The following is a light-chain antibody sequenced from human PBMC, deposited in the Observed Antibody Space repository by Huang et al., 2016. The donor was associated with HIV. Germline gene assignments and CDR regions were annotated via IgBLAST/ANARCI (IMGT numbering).Light chain of an antibody. J-gene: IGKJ1*01. CDR2: DAS. CDR3: QHYDSLPPWT. Sequence: DIQMTQSPSSLSASIGDRVTITCQASQDIGKYLNWYQQNSGQAPKLLIFDASNLQTGVSSRVSGSGSGTDFTFTINTLQPEDIATYYCQHYDSLPPWTFGQGTRVQI. CDR1: QDIGKY. V-gene: IGKV1-33*01.